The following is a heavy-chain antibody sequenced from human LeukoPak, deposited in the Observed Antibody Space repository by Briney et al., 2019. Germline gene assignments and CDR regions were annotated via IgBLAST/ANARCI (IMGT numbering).Heavy chain of an antibody. Sequence: PGGSLRLSCAASGFTFDDYAMHWVRQAPGKGLEWVSGISWNSGSIGYADSVKGRFTISRDNAKNSLYLQMNSLRAEDTAVYYCAKLLPARVVTASPAVDYWGQGTLVTVSS. D-gene: IGHD2-21*02. CDR1: GFTFDDYA. CDR3: AKLLPARVVTASPAVDY. V-gene: IGHV3-9*01. J-gene: IGHJ4*02. CDR2: ISWNSGSI.